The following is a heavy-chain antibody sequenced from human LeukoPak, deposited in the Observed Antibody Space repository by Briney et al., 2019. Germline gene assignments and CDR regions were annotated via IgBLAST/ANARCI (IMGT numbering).Heavy chain of an antibody. D-gene: IGHD3-10*01. CDR1: GFTFSTYS. CDR3: AREVMVRGEYGFDY. J-gene: IGHJ4*02. V-gene: IGHV3-21*01. Sequence: GGSLRLSCAASGFTFSTYSMNWARQAPGKGLEWVSSISSSSYIYYADSVKGQFTISRDNAKNSLYLQMNSLRAEDTAVYYCAREVMVRGEYGFDYWGQGTLVTVSS. CDR2: ISSSSYI.